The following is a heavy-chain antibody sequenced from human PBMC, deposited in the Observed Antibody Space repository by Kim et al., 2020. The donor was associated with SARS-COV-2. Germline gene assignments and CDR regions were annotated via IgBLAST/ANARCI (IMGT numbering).Heavy chain of an antibody. J-gene: IGHJ5*02. CDR3: ARGVSSAWTLRAWFDP. Sequence: SETLSLTCVVSGASISSSSCCRWVRQPPGKGLEWRGEVDHSGTTSYNVSLKSRDTISVDKSKNQFSLRLNSVSAADTAVYYCARGVSSAWTLRAWFDPWGQSTLVTVSP. CDR2: VDHSGTT. D-gene: IGHD3-22*01. V-gene: IGHV4-4*02. CDR1: GASISSSSC.